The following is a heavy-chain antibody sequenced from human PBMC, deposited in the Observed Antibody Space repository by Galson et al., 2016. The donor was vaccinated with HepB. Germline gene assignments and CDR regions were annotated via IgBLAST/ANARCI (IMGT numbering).Heavy chain of an antibody. CDR2: ISWNGGSI. D-gene: IGHD2-2*01. CDR3: AKEGAGVGSTSWTYYYYSGLDV. J-gene: IGHJ6*02. V-gene: IGHV3-9*01. CDR1: GFTFDDYA. Sequence: SLRLSCAASGFTFDDYAMHWVRQIPGKGLQWVSGISWNGGSIGYADPGKGRLSISRDHARNSLYLQMKSLRPEDTALYYCAKEGAGVGSTSWTYYYYSGLDVWGQGTTVTVSS.